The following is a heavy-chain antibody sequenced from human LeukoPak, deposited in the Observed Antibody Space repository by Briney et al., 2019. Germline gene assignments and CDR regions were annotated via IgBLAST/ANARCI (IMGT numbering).Heavy chain of an antibody. J-gene: IGHJ4*02. CDR3: ARVLPVASRDY. V-gene: IGHV3-7*01. CDR1: GFTFSTYW. D-gene: IGHD2-2*01. Sequence: GGSLRLSCAASGFTFSTYWMSWVRQAPGKGLEWVANIKQDGSDKFDVDSVKGRFTISRDNAKNSMYLQMNSLRAEDTAVYYCARVLPVASRDYWGQGTLVTVSS. CDR2: IKQDGSDK.